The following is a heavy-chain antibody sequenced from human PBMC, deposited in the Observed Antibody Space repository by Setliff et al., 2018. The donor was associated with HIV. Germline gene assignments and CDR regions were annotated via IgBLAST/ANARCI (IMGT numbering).Heavy chain of an antibody. CDR2: MNPNTGVS. J-gene: IGHJ6*03. Sequence: ASVKVSCKASGHTFTNVDIHRLRRATGQGLEWMGWMNPNTGVSGYALKFQARVTMTRDTSISTAYMELSSLRSEDTAVYYCARDGHYNLWSGYGYYYYYMDVWGKGTTVTVSS. CDR1: GHTFTNVD. V-gene: IGHV1-8*01. CDR3: ARDGHYNLWSGYGYYYYYMDV. D-gene: IGHD3-3*01.